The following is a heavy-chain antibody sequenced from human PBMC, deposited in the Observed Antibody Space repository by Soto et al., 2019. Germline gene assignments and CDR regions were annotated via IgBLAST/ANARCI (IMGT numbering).Heavy chain of an antibody. CDR2: ISYDGSNK. D-gene: IGHD6-19*01. J-gene: IGHJ4*02. Sequence: GGSLRLSCAASGFTFSSYAMHWVRQAPGKGLEWVAVISYDGSNKYYADSVKGRFTISRDNSKNTLYLQMNSLRAEDTAVYYCASGSIAVASDYWGQGTLVTVSS. CDR1: GFTFSSYA. V-gene: IGHV3-30-3*01. CDR3: ASGSIAVASDY.